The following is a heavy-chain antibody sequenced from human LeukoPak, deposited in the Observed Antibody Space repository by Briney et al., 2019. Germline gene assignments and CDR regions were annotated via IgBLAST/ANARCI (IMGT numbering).Heavy chain of an antibody. D-gene: IGHD5-12*01. CDR1: GGSFSGFY. J-gene: IGHJ3*02. CDR3: ARGTTPGYSGHGGVLDAFDI. V-gene: IGHV4-34*01. Sequence: SETLSLTCAVYGGSFSGFYWSWIRQPPGKGLEWIGEINHSGSTNYNPSLKSRVTISVDTSKNQFSLKLNSVTAADTAVYYCARGTTPGYSGHGGVLDAFDIWGQGTMVTVSS. CDR2: INHSGST.